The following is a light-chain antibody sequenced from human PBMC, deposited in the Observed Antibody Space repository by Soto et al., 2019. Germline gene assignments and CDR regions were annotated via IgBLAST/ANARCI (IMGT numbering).Light chain of an antibody. V-gene: IGLV2-14*01. CDR2: DVT. Sequence: QSVLTQPASVSGSPGQSITISCTGTSSDVGGYNYVSWYQQHPVKAPKLMIYDVTNRPSGVSDRFSGSKSGNTASLTISGLQAEDEADYYCSSDTSSSTLYVVVTVT. CDR3: SSDTSSSTLYV. J-gene: IGLJ1*01. CDR1: SSDVGGYNY.